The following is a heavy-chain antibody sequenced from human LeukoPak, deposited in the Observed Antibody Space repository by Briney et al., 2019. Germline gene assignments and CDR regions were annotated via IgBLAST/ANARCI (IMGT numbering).Heavy chain of an antibody. CDR3: ARAGYYDSSGYIDY. CDR1: GFTFSSYE. CDR2: ISSSGSTI. V-gene: IGHV3-48*03. Sequence: GGSLRLSCAASGFTFSSYEMNWVRQAPGKGLEWVSYISSSGSTIYYADSVKGRFTISRDNAKNSLYLQMNSLRAEDTAVYYCARAGYYDSSGYIDYWGREPWSPSPQ. D-gene: IGHD3-22*01. J-gene: IGHJ4*02.